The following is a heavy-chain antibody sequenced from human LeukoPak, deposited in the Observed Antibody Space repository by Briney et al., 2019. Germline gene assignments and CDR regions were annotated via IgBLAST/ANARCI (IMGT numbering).Heavy chain of an antibody. D-gene: IGHD2-21*02. Sequence: GGSLRLSCAASGFTFSSYAMSWVRQAPGKGLEWVSAISGSGGSTYFADSVKGRFTISRDNSKNTLYLQMNSLRAEDTAVYYCANSPNDCGGDCYYYFDYWGQGTLVTVSS. CDR3: ANSPNDCGGDCYYYFDY. CDR2: ISGSGGST. CDR1: GFTFSSYA. J-gene: IGHJ4*02. V-gene: IGHV3-23*01.